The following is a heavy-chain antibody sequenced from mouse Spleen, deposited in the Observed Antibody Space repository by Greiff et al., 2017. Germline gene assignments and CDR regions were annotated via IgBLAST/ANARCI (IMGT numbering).Heavy chain of an antibody. D-gene: IGHD2-1*01. CDR1: GYTFTSYW. V-gene: IGHV1-18*01. J-gene: IGHJ1*01. CDR2: INPNNGGT. CDR3: ARHYYGNFWYFDV. Sequence: VQLQQSGAELVKPGASVKMSCKASGYTFTSYWITWVKQSHGKSLEWIGDINPNNGGTIYNQKFKGKATLTVDKSSSTAYMELRSLTSEDTAVYYCARHYYGNFWYFDVWGAGTTVTVSS.